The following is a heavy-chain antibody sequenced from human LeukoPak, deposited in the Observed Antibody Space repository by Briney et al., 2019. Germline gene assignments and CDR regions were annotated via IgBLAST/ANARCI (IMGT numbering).Heavy chain of an antibody. D-gene: IGHD1-1*01. CDR1: GFCFITYW. CDR3: ATGGTWDLDY. Sequence: GGSLRLSCAASGFCFITYWMTWVRQAPGKGLEWVASIKPDGSEKFYVDSVEGRFTISRDNARNSLFLQMNSLRAEDTALYYCATGGTWDLDYWGQGTLVTVSS. CDR2: IKPDGSEK. V-gene: IGHV3-7*01. J-gene: IGHJ4*02.